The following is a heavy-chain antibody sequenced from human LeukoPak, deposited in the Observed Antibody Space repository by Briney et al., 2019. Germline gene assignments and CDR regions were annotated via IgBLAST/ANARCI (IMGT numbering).Heavy chain of an antibody. Sequence: ASVKVSCKASGYTFTGYYMHWVRQAPGQGLEWMGWINPNSGGTNYAQKFQGRVTMTRDMSTSTVYMELSSLRSEDTAVYYCARDERDYYYMDVWGKGTTVTVSS. CDR1: GYTFTGYY. CDR2: INPNSGGT. J-gene: IGHJ6*03. CDR3: ARDERDYYYMDV. V-gene: IGHV1-2*02.